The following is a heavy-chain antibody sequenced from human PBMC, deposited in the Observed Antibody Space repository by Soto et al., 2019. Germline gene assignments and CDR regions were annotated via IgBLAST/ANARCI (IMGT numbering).Heavy chain of an antibody. Sequence: GGSLRLSCAASGFTFSSYGMHWVRQAPGKGLEWVAVISYDGSNKYYADSVKGRFTISRDNSKNTLYLQMNSLRAEDTAVYYCAKDQFWSGYVQAETWDVSDDWGQGTLGTVSS. CDR1: GFTFSSYG. CDR3: AKDQFWSGYVQAETWDVSDD. CDR2: ISYDGSNK. V-gene: IGHV3-30*18. J-gene: IGHJ4*02. D-gene: IGHD3-3*01.